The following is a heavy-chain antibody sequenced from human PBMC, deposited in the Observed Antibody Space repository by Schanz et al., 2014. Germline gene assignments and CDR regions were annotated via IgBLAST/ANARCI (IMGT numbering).Heavy chain of an antibody. Sequence: QVQLVQSGAEVKKPGSSVKVSCKASGDTFNNYNITWVRQAPGQGLEWMGRIIPILGIADYAQKFLGRVTITADKSTSTAYMELKSLRSADTAVYYCATIGVNDYWRFGLDLWGQGTTVTVSS. J-gene: IGHJ6*02. D-gene: IGHD3-16*01. CDR2: IIPILGIA. CDR1: GDTFNNYN. V-gene: IGHV1-69*02. CDR3: ATIGVNDYWRFGLDL.